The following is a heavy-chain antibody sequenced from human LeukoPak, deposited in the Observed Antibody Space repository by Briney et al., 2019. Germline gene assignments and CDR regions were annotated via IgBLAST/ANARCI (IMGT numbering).Heavy chain of an antibody. D-gene: IGHD2-2*01. CDR3: AKAKPYCSSTSCPVGDYYYYYMDV. J-gene: IGHJ6*03. Sequence: DSVKGRFTISRDNSKNTLYLQMNSLRAEDTAVYYCAKAKPYCSSTSCPVGDYYYYYMDVWGKGTTVTVSS. V-gene: IGHV3-23*01.